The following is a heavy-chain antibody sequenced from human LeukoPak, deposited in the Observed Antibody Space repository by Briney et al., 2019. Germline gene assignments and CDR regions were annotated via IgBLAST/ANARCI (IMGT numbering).Heavy chain of an antibody. V-gene: IGHV3-30*09. CDR2: ISYGGSDK. CDR3: ARDENYYGSGSYLSD. Sequence: PGGSLRLSCAASGFTFSSYAMHWVRQAPGKGLEWVAVISYGGSDKYYADSVKGRFAISRDNSNNTLYLEINSLRADDTAVYYCARDENYYGSGSYLSDWGQGTLVTVSS. J-gene: IGHJ4*02. D-gene: IGHD3-10*01. CDR1: GFTFSSYA.